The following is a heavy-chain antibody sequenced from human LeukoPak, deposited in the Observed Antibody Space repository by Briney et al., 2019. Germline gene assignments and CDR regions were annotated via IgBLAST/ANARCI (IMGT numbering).Heavy chain of an antibody. CDR3: ARYYDFWSGPYYFDY. CDR1: GYSISSGYY. D-gene: IGHD3-3*01. V-gene: IGHV4-38-2*01. Sequence: SQTLSLTCAVSGYSISSGYYRGWTQQPPGKGLECIGSIYHSGSTYYNPSLKSRVTISVDTSKSQFSLKLSSVTAADTAVYYCARYYDFWSGPYYFDYWGQGTLVTVSS. CDR2: IYHSGST. J-gene: IGHJ4*02.